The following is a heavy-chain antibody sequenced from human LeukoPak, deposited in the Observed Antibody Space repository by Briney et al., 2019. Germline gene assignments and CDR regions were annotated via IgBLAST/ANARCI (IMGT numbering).Heavy chain of an antibody. Sequence: GGSLRLSCAASGFTFSSYWMHWVRQAPGKGLVWVSRINSDGSSTSYADSVKGRFTISRDNAKNTLYLQMNSLRAEDTALYYCARDGTELLPLDYWGQGTLVTVSS. CDR2: INSDGSST. D-gene: IGHD1-26*01. J-gene: IGHJ4*02. V-gene: IGHV3-74*01. CDR1: GFTFSSYW. CDR3: ARDGTELLPLDY.